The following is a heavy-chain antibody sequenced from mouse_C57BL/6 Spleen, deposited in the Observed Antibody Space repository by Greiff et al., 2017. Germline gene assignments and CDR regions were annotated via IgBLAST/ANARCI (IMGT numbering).Heavy chain of an antibody. CDR3: ARRDGSSMDY. V-gene: IGHV1-52*01. Sequence: VQLQQPGAELVRPGSSVKLSCKASGYTFTSYWMHWVKQRPIQGLEWIGNIDPSDSETHYNQKFKDKATLTVDKSSSTAYMQLSSLTSEDSAVYYCARRDGSSMDYWGQGTSVTVSS. CDR1: GYTFTSYW. D-gene: IGHD1-1*01. CDR2: IDPSDSET. J-gene: IGHJ4*01.